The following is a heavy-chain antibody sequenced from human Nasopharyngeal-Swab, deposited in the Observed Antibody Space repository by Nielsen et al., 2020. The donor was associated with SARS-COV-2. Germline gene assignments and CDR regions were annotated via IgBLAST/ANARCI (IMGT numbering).Heavy chain of an antibody. Sequence: ASVKVSCKATEYIFSTFDINWVRQATGQGLEWMGWMSPTSGKTESAQKFQGRITMTRDTSTSTAYMELSSPTSEDTAIYYCATPGYCSGHYFFDNWGQGTLVTVSS. CDR1: EYIFSTFD. J-gene: IGHJ4*02. V-gene: IGHV1-8*01. CDR3: ATPGYCSGHYFFDN. D-gene: IGHD5-18*01. CDR2: MSPTSGKT.